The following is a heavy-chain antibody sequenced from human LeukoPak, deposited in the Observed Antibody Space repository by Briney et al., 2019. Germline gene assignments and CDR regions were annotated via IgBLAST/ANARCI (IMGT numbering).Heavy chain of an antibody. Sequence: GGSLRLSCAASGFTFSSYAMSWVRQAPGKGLEWVSAISGSGGSTYYADSVKGRFTISRDNSKNTLYLQMNSLRAKDTAVYYCAKDIYGGNAFDAFDIWGQGTMVTVSS. CDR1: GFTFSSYA. D-gene: IGHD4-23*01. J-gene: IGHJ3*02. CDR3: AKDIYGGNAFDAFDI. CDR2: ISGSGGST. V-gene: IGHV3-23*01.